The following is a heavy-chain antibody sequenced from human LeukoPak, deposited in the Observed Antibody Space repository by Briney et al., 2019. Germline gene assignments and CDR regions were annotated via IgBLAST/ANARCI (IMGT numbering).Heavy chain of an antibody. D-gene: IGHD3-9*01. Sequence: ASVKVSCKASGYTFTSYYMHWVRQAPGQGLEWMGIINPSGGSTSYAQKFQGRVTITRDMSLRTAYIELSSLRSEDSAVYYWARRDGGVLPQRDILTGYYPPLMGYWGQGTLVTVSS. J-gene: IGHJ4*02. CDR1: GYTFTSYY. V-gene: IGHV1-46*01. CDR2: INPSGGST. CDR3: ARRDGGVLPQRDILTGYYPPLMGY.